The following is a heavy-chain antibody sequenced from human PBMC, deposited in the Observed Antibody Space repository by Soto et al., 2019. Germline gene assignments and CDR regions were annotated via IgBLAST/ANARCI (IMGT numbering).Heavy chain of an antibody. J-gene: IGHJ4*02. CDR1: GGTFSSYA. CDR3: ARGKYDILTGYYATQRPASYFDY. V-gene: IGHV1-69*13. CDR2: IIPIFGTA. Sequence: SVKVSCKASGGTFSSYAISWVRQAPGQGLEWMGGIIPIFGTANYAQKFQGRVTITADESTSTAYMELSSLRSEDTAVYYCARGKYDILTGYYATQRPASYFDYWGQGTLVTVSS. D-gene: IGHD3-9*01.